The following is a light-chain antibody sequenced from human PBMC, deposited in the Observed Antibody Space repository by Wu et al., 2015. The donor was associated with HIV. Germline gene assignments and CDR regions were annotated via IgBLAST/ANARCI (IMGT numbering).Light chain of an antibody. CDR1: QSVSSSY. J-gene: IGKJ2*01. CDR2: GAS. V-gene: IGKV3-20*01. Sequence: EIVLTQSPGTLSLSPGERATLSCRASQSVSSSYLAWYQQKPGQAPRLLIYGASSRATGIPDRFSGSGSGTDFTLTISRLEPEDFAVYYCQQYGSSEYTFGRGDQAGDQT. CDR3: QQYGSSEYT.